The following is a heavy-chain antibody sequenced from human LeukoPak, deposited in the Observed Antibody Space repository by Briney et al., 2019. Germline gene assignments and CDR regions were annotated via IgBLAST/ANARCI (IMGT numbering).Heavy chain of an antibody. V-gene: IGHV3-30*02. CDR3: ARDFDDVNGNFYYIPDF. D-gene: IGHD2-8*01. CDR1: GFQFSRNG. Sequence: GGSLRLSCTASGFQFSRNGMHWVRQAPGKGLEWVAFIRYDGTKTFYGDSVRGRFTISRDNSKNTLYLEMNSLRHEDTAVYSCARDFDDVNGNFYYIPDFWGQGTLVTVSS. CDR2: IRYDGTKT. J-gene: IGHJ4*02.